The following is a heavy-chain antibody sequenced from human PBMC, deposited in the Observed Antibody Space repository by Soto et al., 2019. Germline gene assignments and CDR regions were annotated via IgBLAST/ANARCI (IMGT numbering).Heavy chain of an antibody. CDR2: ST. CDR3: TLRHDTSRRPIY. CDR1: GFSLTTRGMT. Sequence: SGPTLVNPTQTLTLTCTVSGFSLTTRGMTLGWIRQPPGKAPEWLALSTQYSPSLQSRLTFTEDTSKNQVVLTMTNMDPVDTATYYCTLRHDTSRRPIYSGPGIMVTVS. J-gene: IGHJ4*02. D-gene: IGHD6-13*01. V-gene: IGHV2-5*01.